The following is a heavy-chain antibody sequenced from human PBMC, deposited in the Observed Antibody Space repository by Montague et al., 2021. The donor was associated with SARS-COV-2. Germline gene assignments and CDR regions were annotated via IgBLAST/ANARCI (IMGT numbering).Heavy chain of an antibody. CDR1: RLPFNGYA. J-gene: IGHJ4*01. Sequence: SLRLSCAASRLPFNGYAMHWVRQAPGKGLEWLTLISHDESNHRYADSVKGRFTISRDNSKNTLYLQMDSLRPEDTAVYYCAREGYRSGSFYIDYWGQGTLVTVSS. D-gene: IGHD1-26*01. V-gene: IGHV3-30*04. CDR2: ISHDESNH. CDR3: AREGYRSGSFYIDY.